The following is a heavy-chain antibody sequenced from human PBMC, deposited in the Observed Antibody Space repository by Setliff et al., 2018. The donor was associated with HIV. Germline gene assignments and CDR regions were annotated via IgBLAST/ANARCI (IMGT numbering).Heavy chain of an antibody. CDR3: AKDGYSYGSSSYFDY. V-gene: IGHV3-33*06. Sequence: QTGGSLRLSCAASGFTFSSYGMHWVRQAPGKGLEWVAVIWYDGSNKYFADSVTGRFTISRDNSKNTLYLQMNSLRAEDTAVYYCAKDGYSYGSSSYFDYWGQGTLVTVSS. CDR2: IWYDGSNK. J-gene: IGHJ4*02. D-gene: IGHD5-18*01. CDR1: GFTFSSYG.